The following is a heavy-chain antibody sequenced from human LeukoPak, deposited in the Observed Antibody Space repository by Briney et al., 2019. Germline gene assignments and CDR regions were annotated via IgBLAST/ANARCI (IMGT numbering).Heavy chain of an antibody. D-gene: IGHD3-22*01. V-gene: IGHV4-34*01. CDR1: GGSFSGYS. J-gene: IGHJ4*02. CDR2: INHSVST. CDR3: ARTSIYYDSSGYHS. Sequence: PETLSLTCAVYGGSFSGYSWSWIRQPPGKGLEWIGEINHSVSTNYNPSLKSRVTISVDTSKNQVYLKLSSVSAADTAVYYCARTSIYYDSSGYHSWGQGTLVTVSS.